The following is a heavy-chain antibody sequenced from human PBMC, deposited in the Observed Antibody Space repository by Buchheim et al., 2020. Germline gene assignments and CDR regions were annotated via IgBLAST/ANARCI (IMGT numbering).Heavy chain of an antibody. CDR1: GFTFSSYG. D-gene: IGHD6-19*01. CDR2: ISYDGSNK. CDR3: AKDGQSYYYYYYGMDV. V-gene: IGHV3-30*18. J-gene: IGHJ6*02. Sequence: QVQLVESGGGVVQPGRSLRLSCAASGFTFSSYGMHWVRQAPGKGLEWVAVISYDGSNKYYADSVKGRFTISRDNSKNTLSLQMNSLRAEDTAVYYCAKDGQSYYYYYYGMDVWGQGTT.